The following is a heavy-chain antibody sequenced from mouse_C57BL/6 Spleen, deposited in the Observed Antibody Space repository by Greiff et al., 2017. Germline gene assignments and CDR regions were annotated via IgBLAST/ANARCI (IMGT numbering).Heavy chain of an antibody. CDR1: GYAFTNYL. CDR3: ARRGDAHWYFDV. V-gene: IGHV1-54*01. J-gene: IGHJ1*03. CDR2: INPGSGGT. Sequence: VKLQESGAELVRPGTSVKVSCKASGYAFTNYLIEWVKQRPGQGLEWIGVINPGSGGTNYNEKFKGKATLTADKSSSTAYMQLSSLTSEDSAVYFCARRGDAHWYFDVWGTGTTVTVSS. D-gene: IGHD3-3*01.